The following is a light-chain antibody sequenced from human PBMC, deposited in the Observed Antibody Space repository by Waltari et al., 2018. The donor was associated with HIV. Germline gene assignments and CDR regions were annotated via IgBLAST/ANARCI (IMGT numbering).Light chain of an antibody. CDR3: KQYFWSPWK. V-gene: IGKV4-1*01. CDR2: WAS. Sequence: IVLTQPPLPLAVSLGSRPTINSKSSHSLFQHSDQRNFLAWYQQRPGQTPKWLISWASIREFGVPDRFSGSGSGTDFTLTINNLQAEDVAGEYCKQYFWSPWKFGKGNKV. J-gene: IGKJ1*01. CDR1: HSLFQHSDQRNF.